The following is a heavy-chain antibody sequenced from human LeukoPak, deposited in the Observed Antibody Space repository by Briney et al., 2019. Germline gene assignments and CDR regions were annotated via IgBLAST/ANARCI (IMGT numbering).Heavy chain of an antibody. J-gene: IGHJ3*01. CDR1: GSSISSGYY. CDR2: IYHSGST. V-gene: IGHV4-38-2*01. D-gene: IGHD3-10*01. CDR3: ARMSTMETFHV. Sequence: SETLSLTCAVSGSSISSGYYWGWIRQPPEKGLEWIGSIYHSGSTYYNPSLKSRVTISVDTSKNQFSLKLTSVTAADTAVYYCARMSTMETFHVWGQGTMVTVSS.